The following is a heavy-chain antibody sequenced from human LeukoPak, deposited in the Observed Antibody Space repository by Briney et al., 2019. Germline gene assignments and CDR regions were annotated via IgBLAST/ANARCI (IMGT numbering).Heavy chain of an antibody. J-gene: IGHJ4*02. CDR1: GYTFTSYY. CDR2: INPSGGST. D-gene: IGHD6-6*01. Sequence: ASVKVSCKASGYTFTSYYMHWVRQAPGQGLAWMGIINPSGGSTSYAQKFQGRVTMTRDTSTSTVYMELSSLRSEDTAVYYCARDQARGIAARLPAAAYWGQGTLVTVSS. V-gene: IGHV1-46*01. CDR3: ARDQARGIAARLPAAAY.